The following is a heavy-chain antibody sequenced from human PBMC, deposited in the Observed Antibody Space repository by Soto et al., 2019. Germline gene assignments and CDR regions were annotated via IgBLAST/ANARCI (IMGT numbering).Heavy chain of an antibody. Sequence: QEQLEQSGAEVKKPGASVKVSCKASGYTFTKYDFNWVRQATGQGLEWMGWVNPISGNTETAQNFQGRVSLTMNTSTSTAFMELSSLRSGDTAVYYCATSRINIIRGVFYYGLDVWGHGTTLTVSS. CDR2: VNPISGNT. V-gene: IGHV1-8*01. J-gene: IGHJ6*02. CDR3: ATSRINIIRGVFYYGLDV. CDR1: GYTFTKYD. D-gene: IGHD3-10*01.